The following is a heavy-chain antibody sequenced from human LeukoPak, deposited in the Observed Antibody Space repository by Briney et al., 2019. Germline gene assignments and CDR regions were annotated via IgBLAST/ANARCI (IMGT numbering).Heavy chain of an antibody. CDR2: INPNSGGT. Sequence: GASVKVSCKASGYTFTGYYMHWVRQAPGQGLEWMGWINPNSGGTNYAQKFQGRVTMTRDTSISTAYMELSRLRSDDTAVYYCALYDSSGYYFGFDYWGQGTLVTVSS. CDR3: ALYDSSGYYFGFDY. J-gene: IGHJ4*02. D-gene: IGHD3-22*01. CDR1: GYTFTGYY. V-gene: IGHV1-2*02.